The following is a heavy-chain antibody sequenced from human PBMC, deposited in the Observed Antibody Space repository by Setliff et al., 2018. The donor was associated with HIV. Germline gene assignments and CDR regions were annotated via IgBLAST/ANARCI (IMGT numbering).Heavy chain of an antibody. CDR2: ISNSGGST. CDR3: ARDPEIYCSGGSCYSGAFDI. V-gene: IGHV3-23*01. Sequence: GGSLRLSCAASGFTFSSYAMSWVRQAPGKGLEWVSAISNSGGSTYYADSVKGRFTISRDNSKNTLYLQMNSLRAEDTAVYYCARDPEIYCSGGSCYSGAFDIWGQGTMVTVSS. D-gene: IGHD2-15*01. CDR1: GFTFSSYA. J-gene: IGHJ3*02.